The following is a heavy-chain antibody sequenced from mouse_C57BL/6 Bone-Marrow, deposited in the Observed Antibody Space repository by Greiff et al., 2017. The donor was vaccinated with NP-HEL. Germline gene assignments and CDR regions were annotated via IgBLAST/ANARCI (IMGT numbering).Heavy chain of an antibody. Sequence: VKLMESGAELARPGASVKLSCKASGYTFTSYGISWVKQRTGQGLEWIGEIYPRSGNTYYNEKFKGKATLTADKSSSTAYMELRSLTSEDSAVYFCARGEVLLRFAYWGQGTLVTVSA. CDR1: GYTFTSYG. J-gene: IGHJ3*01. D-gene: IGHD2-10*01. V-gene: IGHV1-81*01. CDR2: IYPRSGNT. CDR3: ARGEVLLRFAY.